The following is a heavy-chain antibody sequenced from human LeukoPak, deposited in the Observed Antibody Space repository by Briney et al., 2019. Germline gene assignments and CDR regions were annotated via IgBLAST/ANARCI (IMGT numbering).Heavy chain of an antibody. CDR3: ARADMIVVVSPYYGMDV. Sequence: ASVKVSCKASGYTFTSYGISWVRQAPGQGLEWMGGISAYNGNTNYAQKLQGRVTMTTDTSTSTAYMELRSLRSDDTAVYYCARADMIVVVSPYYGMDVWGQGTTVTVPS. V-gene: IGHV1-18*01. J-gene: IGHJ6*02. CDR2: ISAYNGNT. CDR1: GYTFTSYG. D-gene: IGHD3-22*01.